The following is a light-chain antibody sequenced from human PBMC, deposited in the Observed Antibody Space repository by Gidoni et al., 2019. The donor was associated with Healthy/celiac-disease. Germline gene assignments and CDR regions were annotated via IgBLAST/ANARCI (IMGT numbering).Light chain of an antibody. J-gene: IGKJ1*01. CDR1: QSVSSSN. CDR3: QQYGSSRWT. CDR2: GAS. V-gene: IGKV3-20*01. Sequence: EIVLTHYPGTLSLSPGDRATLSCRASQSVSSSNLAWYQQKPGQAPRLLIYGASSSATGIPDRVSGSGSGTDFNLTSSRLESEDFAGYYCQQYGSSRWTFGQGTKVEIK.